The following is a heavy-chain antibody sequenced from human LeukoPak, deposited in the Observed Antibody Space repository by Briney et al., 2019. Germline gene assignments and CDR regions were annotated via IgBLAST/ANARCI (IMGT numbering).Heavy chain of an antibody. Sequence: PSETLSLTCTVSGGSISSYYWSWFRQPPGKGLEWIGYIYYSGSTNYNPSLKSRVTISVDTSKNQFSLKLSSVTAADTAVYYCARVNYYDSSGYYYLYFDYWGQGTLVTVSS. CDR2: IYYSGST. V-gene: IGHV4-59*08. CDR1: GGSISSYY. J-gene: IGHJ4*02. CDR3: ARVNYYDSSGYYYLYFDY. D-gene: IGHD3-22*01.